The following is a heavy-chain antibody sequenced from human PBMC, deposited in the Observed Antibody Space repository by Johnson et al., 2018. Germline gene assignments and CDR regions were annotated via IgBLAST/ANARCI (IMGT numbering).Heavy chain of an antibody. V-gene: IGHV3-11*04. CDR1: GFTFSDYY. Sequence: VQLVESGGGLVQPGGSLRLSCAASGFTFSDYYMSWIRQAPGKGLEWFSYISDKGTTIYYADSVNGRFTISRDNAKNSLYFEMNSLKGEETAGYYCTRVAYDRDAFDIWGQGTKVTVSS. CDR3: TRVAYDRDAFDI. J-gene: IGHJ3*02. D-gene: IGHD3-22*01. CDR2: ISDKGTTI.